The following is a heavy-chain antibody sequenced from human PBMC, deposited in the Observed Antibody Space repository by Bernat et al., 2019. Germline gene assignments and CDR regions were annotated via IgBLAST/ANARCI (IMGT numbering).Heavy chain of an antibody. CDR3: ARGLRYFDWFSYFDY. V-gene: IGHV3-13*04. Sequence: EVQLVESGGGLVQPGGSLRLSCAASGFTFSSYDMHWVRQATGKGLEWVSAIGTAGDTYYPGSVKGRFTISRENAKNSLYLQMNSLRAEDTALYYCARGLRYFDWFSYFDYWGQGTLVTVSS. CDR1: GFTFSSYD. D-gene: IGHD3-9*01. CDR2: IGTAGDT. J-gene: IGHJ4*02.